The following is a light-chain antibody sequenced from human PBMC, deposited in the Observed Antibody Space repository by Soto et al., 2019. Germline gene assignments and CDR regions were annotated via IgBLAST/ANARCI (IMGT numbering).Light chain of an antibody. Sequence: QSVLTQPPSASGTPGQRVTISCSGSSSNVGRNHVYWYQQLPGTAPKLLIYTDTQRPSGVPDRFSGSKSGTSASLAISGLRSEDEADYYCATWDDSLIGVVFGGGTQLTVL. CDR3: ATWDDSLIGVV. CDR1: SSNVGRNH. J-gene: IGLJ2*01. CDR2: TDT. V-gene: IGLV1-47*02.